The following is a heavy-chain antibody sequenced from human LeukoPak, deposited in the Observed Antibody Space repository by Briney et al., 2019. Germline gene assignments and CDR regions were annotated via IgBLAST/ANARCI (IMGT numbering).Heavy chain of an antibody. J-gene: IGHJ4*02. Sequence: LVKVSCKASGGTFSSYAISWVRQAPGQGLEWMGRIIPILGIANYAQKFQGRVTITADKSTSTAYMELSSLRSEDTAVYYCAGGDGYSSLFDYWGQGTLVTVSS. V-gene: IGHV1-69*04. D-gene: IGHD5-24*01. CDR3: AGGDGYSSLFDY. CDR2: IIPILGIA. CDR1: GGTFSSYA.